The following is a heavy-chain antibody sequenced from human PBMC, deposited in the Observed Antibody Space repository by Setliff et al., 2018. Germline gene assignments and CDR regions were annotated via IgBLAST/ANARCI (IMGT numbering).Heavy chain of an antibody. CDR2: IGRTYISGRGWIGRTYISGNT. D-gene: IGHD3-22*01. CDR3: ARQLCSSGYCYATTFDY. J-gene: IGHJ4*02. CDR1: GGSISSGTYS. Sequence: SETLSLTCTVSGGSISSGTYSWTWIRQPAGKGLEWIGRTYISGRGWIGRTYISGNTDYNPSLKSRVTISVDTSKNQFSLKLSSVTAADTAVYYCARQLCSSGYCYATTFDYWGQGTLVTVS. V-gene: IGHV4-61*02.